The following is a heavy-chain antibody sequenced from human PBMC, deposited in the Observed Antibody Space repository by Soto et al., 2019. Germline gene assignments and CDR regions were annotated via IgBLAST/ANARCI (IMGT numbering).Heavy chain of an antibody. CDR2: INGDGSDR. CDR1: GFSSSDYW. Sequence: ELQLVQSGGGLAQPGGSLRLSCIASGFSSSDYWMAWIRQVPGKGLELVAAINGDGSDRGYLESVEDRFTISRDNANNSVFLHLNTLTAEDTAVYFCTRDPSWGAFDIWGQGTMVTVSS. D-gene: IGHD7-27*01. CDR3: TRDPSWGAFDI. V-gene: IGHV3-7*01. J-gene: IGHJ3*02.